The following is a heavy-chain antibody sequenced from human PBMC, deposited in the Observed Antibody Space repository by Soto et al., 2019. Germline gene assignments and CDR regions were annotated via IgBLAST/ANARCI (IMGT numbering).Heavy chain of an antibody. CDR2: ISSSSSYI. CDR1: GFTFSSYS. D-gene: IGHD1-26*01. V-gene: IGHV3-21*01. Sequence: PGGSLRLSCAASGFTFSSYSMNWVRQAPWKGLEWVSSISSSSSYIYYADSVKGRFTISRDNAKNSLCLQMNSLRAEDTAVYYCARGPKWYFEYWGQGTLVTVSS. CDR3: ARGPKWYFEY. J-gene: IGHJ4*02.